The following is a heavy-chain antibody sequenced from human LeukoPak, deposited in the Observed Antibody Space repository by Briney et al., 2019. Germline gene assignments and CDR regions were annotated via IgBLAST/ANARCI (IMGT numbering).Heavy chain of an antibody. D-gene: IGHD6-19*01. Sequence: PGGSLRLSCAASGFTVSFYAMSWVRQAPGKGLEWVSVIAGGGSSTYYADSVKGRFTISRDNSKNTLYLQMNSLRAEDTAVYYCAKDQARSGPTHYWGQGTLVTVSS. CDR2: IAGGGSST. CDR1: GFTVSFYA. J-gene: IGHJ4*02. CDR3: AKDQARSGPTHY. V-gene: IGHV3-23*01.